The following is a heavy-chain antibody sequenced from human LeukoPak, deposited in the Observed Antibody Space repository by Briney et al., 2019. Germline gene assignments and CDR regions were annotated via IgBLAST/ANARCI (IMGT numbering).Heavy chain of an antibody. Sequence: GGSLRLSCAASGFTVSSNYISWVRQTPGKGLEWVSVIYSGGSTYYADSVKGRFTISRDNSKNTLYLQMNSLRAEDTAVYYCARDGYYSDGSGFYYPPNFDYWGQGILVTVSS. D-gene: IGHD3-22*01. CDR3: ARDGYYSDGSGFYYPPNFDY. CDR1: GFTVSSNY. V-gene: IGHV3-53*01. J-gene: IGHJ4*02. CDR2: IYSGGST.